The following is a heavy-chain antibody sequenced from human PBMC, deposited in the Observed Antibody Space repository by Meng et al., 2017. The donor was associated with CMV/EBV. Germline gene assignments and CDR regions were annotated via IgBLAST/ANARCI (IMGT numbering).Heavy chain of an antibody. CDR1: GFAFSSYA. J-gene: IGHJ4*02. V-gene: IGHV3-47*01. CDR3: ARRPRFSPAAVDY. CDR2: IGTGGDT. Sequence: GGSLRLSCAASGFAFSSYALHWVRRAPGKGLEWVSAIGTGGDTYYAASVMGRFTISRDNAKNPLYLQMNSLRAEDTAVYYCARRPRFSPAAVDYWGQGTLVTVSS. D-gene: IGHD2-2*01.